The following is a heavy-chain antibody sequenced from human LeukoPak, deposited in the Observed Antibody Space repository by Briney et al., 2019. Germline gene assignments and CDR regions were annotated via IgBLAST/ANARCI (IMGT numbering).Heavy chain of an antibody. V-gene: IGHV1-18*01. CDR3: ARDRYGYSYGDY. J-gene: IGHJ4*02. CDR1: GYTFTSYG. D-gene: IGHD5-12*01. CDR2: MSGYNGNT. Sequence: ASVKVSCKASGYTFTSYGITWVRQAPGQGLEWMGWMSGYNGNTNYAQALQGRVTVTTDPSTSTAYMELRNLRSDDTAVYYCARDRYGYSYGDYWGQGTLVTVSS.